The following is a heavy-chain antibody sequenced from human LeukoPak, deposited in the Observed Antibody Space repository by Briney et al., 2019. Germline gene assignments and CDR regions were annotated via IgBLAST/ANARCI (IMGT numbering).Heavy chain of an antibody. CDR2: IWYDGSNK. J-gene: IGHJ4*02. Sequence: GGSLRLSCAASGLTFSSYGMHWVRQAPGKGLEWVAVIWYDGSNKYYADSVKGRFTISRDNSKNTLYLQMNSMRAEDTAVYYCARALHFEGFGPFDYWGQGTLVTVSS. V-gene: IGHV3-33*08. D-gene: IGHD3-16*01. CDR3: ARALHFEGFGPFDY. CDR1: GLTFSSYG.